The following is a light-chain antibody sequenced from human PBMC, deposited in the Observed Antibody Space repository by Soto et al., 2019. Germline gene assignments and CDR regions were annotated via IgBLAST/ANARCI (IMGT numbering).Light chain of an antibody. CDR3: QQYNNVSLLT. V-gene: IGKV1-5*03. CDR1: QSISNW. J-gene: IGKJ4*02. Sequence: DIQMTQSPSTLSASVGDRVTITCRASQSISNWLAWYQQKPGQAPKLLIYKASSLESGVPSRFSGSGSGTEFTLTISSLQPDDFATYYCQQYNNVSLLTFGGGTKVEIK. CDR2: KAS.